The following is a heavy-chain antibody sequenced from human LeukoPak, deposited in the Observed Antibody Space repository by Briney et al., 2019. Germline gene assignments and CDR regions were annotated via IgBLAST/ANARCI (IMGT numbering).Heavy chain of an antibody. CDR2: ISSSSSYI. Sequence: GGSLRLSCAASGFTFSSYSMNWVRQAPGKGLEWVSSISSSSSYIYYADSVKGRFTISRDNAKNTLYLQMNSLRAEDTAVYYCAREEYSGSYVDPWGQGTLVTVSS. D-gene: IGHD1-26*01. CDR1: GFTFSSYS. J-gene: IGHJ5*02. CDR3: AREEYSGSYVDP. V-gene: IGHV3-21*01.